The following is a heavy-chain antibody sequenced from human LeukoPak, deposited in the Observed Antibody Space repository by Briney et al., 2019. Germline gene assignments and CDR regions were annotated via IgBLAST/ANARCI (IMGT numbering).Heavy chain of an antibody. CDR3: ARGVNILTFDY. CDR2: ISGSGGST. V-gene: IGHV3-23*01. Sequence: PGGSLRLSCAASGFTISSYAMSWVRQAPGKGLEWVSAISGSGGSTYYADSVKGRFTISRDSSKNTLYLQMNSLGAEDTAVYCCARGVNILTFDYWGQGTLVTVSS. J-gene: IGHJ4*02. CDR1: GFTISSYA. D-gene: IGHD2/OR15-2a*01.